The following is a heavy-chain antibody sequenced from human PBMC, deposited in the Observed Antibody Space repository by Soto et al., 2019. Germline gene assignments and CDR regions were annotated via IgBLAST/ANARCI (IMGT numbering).Heavy chain of an antibody. CDR3: AKGTSRIAAAGTPFDY. V-gene: IGHV3-23*01. J-gene: IGHJ4*02. D-gene: IGHD6-13*01. Sequence: GGSLRLSCAASGFTFSSYAMSWVRQAPGKGLEWVSAISGSGGSTYYADSVKGRFTISRDNSKNTLYLQMNSLRAEDTAVYYCAKGTSRIAAAGTPFDYGGQGTLVTVSS. CDR1: GFTFSSYA. CDR2: ISGSGGST.